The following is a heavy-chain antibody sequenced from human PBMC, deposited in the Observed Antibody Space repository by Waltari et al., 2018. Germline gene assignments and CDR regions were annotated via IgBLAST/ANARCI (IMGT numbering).Heavy chain of an antibody. D-gene: IGHD1-26*01. J-gene: IGHJ1*01. CDR3: ARLIGGTLTEYYQ. CDR2: IKEDGSEK. Sequence: EVQLMESGGGLVQPGGSLSLSCAASGFTFSRPWVAWVRQAQGKGVEGVAKIKEDGSEKYYVDSVKGRFTISRDNAKNSLYLQMNSLRVEDAAVYYCARLIGGTLTEYYQWGQGTLVTVPS. V-gene: IGHV3-7*01. CDR1: GFTFSRPW.